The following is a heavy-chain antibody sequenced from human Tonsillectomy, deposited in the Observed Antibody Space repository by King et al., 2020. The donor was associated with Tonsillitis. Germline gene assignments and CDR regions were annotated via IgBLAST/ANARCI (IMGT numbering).Heavy chain of an antibody. CDR2: ISDDGINK. V-gene: IGHV3-30*04. CDR1: GFTFSSYA. D-gene: IGHD4-17*01. CDR3: ARRDGALDYYYYAMDV. Sequence: QLVQSGGGVFQPGRSLRLSCSASGFTFSSYAMHWVLQASGKGLEWVAAISDDGINKYYADSVKGRFTISRDNSKTTLYLQMNSLRAEDTAVYYCARRDGALDYYYYAMDVWGQGTTVTVSS. J-gene: IGHJ6*02.